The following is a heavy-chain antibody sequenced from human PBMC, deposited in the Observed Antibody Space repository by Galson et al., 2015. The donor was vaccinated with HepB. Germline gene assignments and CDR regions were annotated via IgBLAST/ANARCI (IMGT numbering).Heavy chain of an antibody. Sequence: QSGAEVKKPGESLKISCKGSGYSFTSYWIGWVRQMPGKGLEWMGIIYPGDSDTRYSPSFQGQVTISADKSISTAYLQWSSLKASDTAMYYCARRELRYFDWLLSGALDIWGQGTMVTVSS. CDR2: IYPGDSDT. V-gene: IGHV5-51*03. CDR3: ARRELRYFDWLLSGALDI. D-gene: IGHD3-9*01. J-gene: IGHJ3*02. CDR1: GYSFTSYW.